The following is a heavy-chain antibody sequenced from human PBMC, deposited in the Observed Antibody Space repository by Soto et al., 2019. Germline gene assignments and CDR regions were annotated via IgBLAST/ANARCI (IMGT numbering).Heavy chain of an antibody. J-gene: IGHJ6*04. V-gene: IGHV3-23*01. CDR2: ISGSGGST. Sequence: QSGGSLRLSCAASGFTFSSYAMSWVRQAPGKGLEWVSAISGSGGSTYYADSVKGRFTISRDNSKNTLYLQMNSLRAEDTAVYYCEKDRFAGYAQRLGGMDVWGKWTTGTVSA. CDR3: EKDRFAGYAQRLGGMDV. D-gene: IGHD2-8*01. CDR1: GFTFSSYA.